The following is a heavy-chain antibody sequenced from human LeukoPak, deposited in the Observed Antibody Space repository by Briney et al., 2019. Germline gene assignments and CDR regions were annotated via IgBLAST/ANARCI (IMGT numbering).Heavy chain of an antibody. V-gene: IGHV3-23*01. CDR1: GFTFSNYA. CDR2: ISGSGDNT. D-gene: IGHD4-17*01. J-gene: IGHJ6*03. CDR3: ARDLGGTVTTAAGYYYYMDV. Sequence: PGGSLRLSCAASGFTFSNYAMSWVRQAPGKGLEWVSAISGSGDNTYYADSVKGRFTVSRDNSKNTLYVQMKSLRAEDTAVYYCARDLGGTVTTAAGYYYYMDVWGKGTTVTISS.